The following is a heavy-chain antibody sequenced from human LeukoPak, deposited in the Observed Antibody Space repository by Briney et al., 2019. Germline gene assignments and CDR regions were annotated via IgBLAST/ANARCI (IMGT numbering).Heavy chain of an antibody. Sequence: SETLSLTCTVSGYSISSGYYWGWIRQPPGKGLEWIGYIYSSGSTNYNPSLKSRVTISIDTSKNQFSLKLNSVTAADTAVYYCARDGMFDIWGQGTMVTVSS. V-gene: IGHV4-61*01. D-gene: IGHD3-10*02. J-gene: IGHJ3*02. CDR1: GYSISSGYY. CDR3: ARDGMFDI. CDR2: IYSSGST.